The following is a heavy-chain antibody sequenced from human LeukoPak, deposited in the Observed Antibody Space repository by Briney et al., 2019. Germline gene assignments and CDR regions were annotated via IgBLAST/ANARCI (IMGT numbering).Heavy chain of an antibody. CDR2: ISYDGSNK. J-gene: IGHJ5*02. D-gene: IGHD6-13*01. CDR1: GFTFSSYG. V-gene: IGHV3-30*03. Sequence: GSLRLSCAASGFTFSSYGMHWVRPAPGKGLEWVAVISYDGSNKYYADSVKGRFTISRDNSKNTLYLQMNSLRAEDTAVYYCARIVRGIAAAGYNWFDPWGQGTLVTVSS. CDR3: ARIVRGIAAAGYNWFDP.